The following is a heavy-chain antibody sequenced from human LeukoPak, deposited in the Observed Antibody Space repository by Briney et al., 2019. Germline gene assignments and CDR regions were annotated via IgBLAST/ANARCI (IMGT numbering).Heavy chain of an antibody. D-gene: IGHD6-19*01. Sequence: SGGSLRLSCAASGFTFSSYGMSWVRQAPGKGLEWVSGISGSGGSTYYADSVKGRFAISRDNSKDTLYLQMNSLRAEDTAVYYCAKDYSSGFGTPYYFDYWGQGTLVTISS. CDR3: AKDYSSGFGTPYYFDY. CDR2: ISGSGGST. J-gene: IGHJ4*02. V-gene: IGHV3-23*01. CDR1: GFTFSSYG.